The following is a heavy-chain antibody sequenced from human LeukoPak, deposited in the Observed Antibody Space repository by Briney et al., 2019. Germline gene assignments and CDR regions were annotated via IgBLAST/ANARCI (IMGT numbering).Heavy chain of an antibody. J-gene: IGHJ4*02. CDR3: ARVSEALGILHDY. CDR1: GGSISSSGYY. V-gene: IGHV4-39*07. CDR2: IYYRIGT. Sequence: SETLSLTCTVSGGSISSSGYYWGWIRQAPGKGLEWIGSIYYRIGTYYNPPLRSRVTISVDTSKNQFSLKLSSVTAADTAVYYCARVSEALGILHDYWGQGTLVTVSS. D-gene: IGHD3-16*01.